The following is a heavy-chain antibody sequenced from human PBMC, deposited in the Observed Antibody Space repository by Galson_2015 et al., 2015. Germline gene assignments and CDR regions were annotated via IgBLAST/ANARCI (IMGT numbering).Heavy chain of an antibody. J-gene: IGHJ5*02. Sequence: SLRLSCAASGFTFSSYGMHWDRQAPGKGLEWVALIWYDGSNKYYADSVKGRFTISRDNSKNTLYLQMNSLRAEDTAVYYCARDREVYYYGSGPVDPWGQGTLVTVSS. V-gene: IGHV3-33*01. CDR3: ARDREVYYYGSGPVDP. CDR1: GFTFSSYG. D-gene: IGHD3-10*01. CDR2: IWYDGSNK.